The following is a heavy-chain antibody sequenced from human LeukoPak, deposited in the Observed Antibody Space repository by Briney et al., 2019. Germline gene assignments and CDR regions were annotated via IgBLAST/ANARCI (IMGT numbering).Heavy chain of an antibody. Sequence: SGGSLRLSCAASGFTFSSYSMNWVRQAPGKGLEWVAVISYDGSNKYYADSVKGRFTISRDNSKNTLYLQMNSLRAEDTAVYYCARVDDSSGYYSLGIDYWGQGTLVTVSS. D-gene: IGHD3-22*01. CDR3: ARVDDSSGYYSLGIDY. J-gene: IGHJ4*02. CDR1: GFTFSSYS. V-gene: IGHV3-30*03. CDR2: ISYDGSNK.